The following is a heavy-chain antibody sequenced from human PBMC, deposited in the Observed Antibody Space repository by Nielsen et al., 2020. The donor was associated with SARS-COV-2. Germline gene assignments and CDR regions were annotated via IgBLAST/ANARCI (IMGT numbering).Heavy chain of an antibody. CDR2: IKQDGSEK. CDR1: GFTFSSYW. CDR3: ARDRSYGDFHYYYYMDV. J-gene: IGHJ6*03. D-gene: IGHD4-17*01. V-gene: IGHV3-7*03. Sequence: GESLKISCAASGFTFSSYWMSWVRQAPGKGVEWVANIKQDGSEKYYVDSVKGRFTISRDNAKNSLYLQMNSLRAEDTAVYYCARDRSYGDFHYYYYMDVWGKGTTVTVSS.